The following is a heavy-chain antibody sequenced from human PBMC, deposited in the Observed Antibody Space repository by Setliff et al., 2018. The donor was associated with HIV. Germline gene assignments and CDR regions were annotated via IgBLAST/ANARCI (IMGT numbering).Heavy chain of an antibody. J-gene: IGHJ4*02. D-gene: IGHD3-22*01. V-gene: IGHV3-21*01. CDR1: GFTFSSYT. Sequence: PGGSLRLSCAASGFTFSSYTMNWVCQAPGKGLEWVSSISSSSYYIYYADSVKGRFTISRDNAKNSLFLQMNSLRAEDTAVYYCARDLSYDYDRSSDTFDYWGQGTLVTVSS. CDR3: ARDLSYDYDRSSDTFDY. CDR2: ISSSSYYI.